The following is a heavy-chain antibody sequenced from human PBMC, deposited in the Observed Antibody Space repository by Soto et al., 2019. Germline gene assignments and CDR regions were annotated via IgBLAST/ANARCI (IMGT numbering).Heavy chain of an antibody. CDR2: INSDGSRT. V-gene: IGHV3-74*01. J-gene: IGHJ5*02. D-gene: IGHD6-13*01. CDR3: ARVLTGSWNWFDP. Sequence: EVQLVESGGGLVQPGESLRLSCAASGFTFSSYWMHWVRQAPGKGLVWVSRINSDGSRTNYADSVKGRFTVSRDNAKNTQYLQINSLGAEDRAVYYCARVLTGSWNWFDPGGQGTLVTVSS. CDR1: GFTFSSYW.